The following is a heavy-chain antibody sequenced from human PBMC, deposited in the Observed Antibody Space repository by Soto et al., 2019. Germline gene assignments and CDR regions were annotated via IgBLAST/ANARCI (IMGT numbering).Heavy chain of an antibody. D-gene: IGHD6-13*01. CDR3: IRAQQLVMGHYYFDS. CDR2: SRDKTRGYST. V-gene: IGHV3-72*01. CDR1: GLSISDYY. J-gene: IGHJ4*02. Sequence: EVQLVESGGGLVQPGGSLRLSCVASGLSISDYYMDWVRQAPGKAMEWIGRSRDKTRGYSTEFAASVKGRFTVSRDDSKNSLYLQLNSLKTDDTAVYYCIRAQQLVMGHYYFDSWGQGTLVTVSS.